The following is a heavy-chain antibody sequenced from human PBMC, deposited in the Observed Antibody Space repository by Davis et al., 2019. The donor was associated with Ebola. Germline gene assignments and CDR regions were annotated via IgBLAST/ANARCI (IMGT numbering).Heavy chain of an antibody. V-gene: IGHV3-30*04. J-gene: IGHJ6*02. Sequence: SLKISCAASGFTFSSYAMHWVRQAPGKGLEWVAVISYDGSNKYYADSVKGRFTISRDNSKNTLYLQMNSLRAEDTAVYYCARENIGYCSGGSCYSRYYYYGMDVWGQGTTVTVSS. CDR2: ISYDGSNK. CDR3: ARENIGYCSGGSCYSRYYYYGMDV. D-gene: IGHD2-15*01. CDR1: GFTFSSYA.